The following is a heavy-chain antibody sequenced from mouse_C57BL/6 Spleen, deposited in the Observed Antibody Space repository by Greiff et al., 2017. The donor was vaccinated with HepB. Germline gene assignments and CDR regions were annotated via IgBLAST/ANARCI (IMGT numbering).Heavy chain of an antibody. CDR3: ARGYDYDAGRGGFDV. J-gene: IGHJ1*03. CDR1: GYTFTSSW. D-gene: IGHD2-4*01. CDR2: IDPNGGGT. V-gene: IGHV1-72*01. Sequence: QVQLQQPGAELVKPGASVKLSCKASGYTFTSSWMHWVKQRPGRGLEWIGRIDPNGGGTKYNEKFKSKATLTVDKPSSTAYMQLSSLTSEDSAVYYCARGYDYDAGRGGFDVWGTGTTVTVSS.